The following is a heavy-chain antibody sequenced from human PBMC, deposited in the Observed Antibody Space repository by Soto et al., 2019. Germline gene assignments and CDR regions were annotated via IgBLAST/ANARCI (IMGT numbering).Heavy chain of an antibody. D-gene: IGHD2-2*01. Sequence: VQLVQSGAEVKKPGSSVKVSCKASGGTFSNYAFSWVRQVPGQGLEWMGGIIPIFETTNYAQKFQGRVTITADESTSTTYMELSSVSSEDTAVFFCARDMIPAAISYRYYAMDVWGQGTTVTVSS. V-gene: IGHV1-69*01. CDR2: IIPIFETT. CDR3: ARDMIPAAISYRYYAMDV. CDR1: GGTFSNYA. J-gene: IGHJ6*02.